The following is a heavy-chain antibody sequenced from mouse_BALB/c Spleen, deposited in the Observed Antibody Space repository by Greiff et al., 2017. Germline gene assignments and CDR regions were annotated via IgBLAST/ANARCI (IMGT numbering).Heavy chain of an antibody. CDR3: AREVVYGNYPYAMDY. Sequence: EVKLEESGGGLVQPGGSLKLSCAASGFTFSSYTMSWVRQTPEKRLEWVAYISNGGGSTYYPDTVKGRFTISRDNAKNTLYLQMSSLKSEDTAMYYCAREVVYGNYPYAMDYWGQGTSVTVSS. CDR1: GFTFSSYT. D-gene: IGHD2-1*01. V-gene: IGHV5-12-2*01. J-gene: IGHJ4*01. CDR2: ISNGGGST.